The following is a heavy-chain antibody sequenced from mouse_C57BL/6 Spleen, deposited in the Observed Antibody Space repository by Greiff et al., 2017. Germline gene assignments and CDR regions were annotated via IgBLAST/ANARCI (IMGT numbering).Heavy chain of an antibody. CDR3: VRGGGAMDH. CDR1: GFSFNTYA. Sequence: EVKLMESGGGLVQPKGSLKLSCAASGFSFNTYAMNWVRQAPGKGLEWVARIRSKSNNYATYYADSVKDRFTISRDDSESMLYLQMNNLKTEDTAMYYCVRGGGAMDHWAQGTSVTVSS. J-gene: IGHJ4*01. CDR2: IRSKSNNYAT. V-gene: IGHV10-1*01.